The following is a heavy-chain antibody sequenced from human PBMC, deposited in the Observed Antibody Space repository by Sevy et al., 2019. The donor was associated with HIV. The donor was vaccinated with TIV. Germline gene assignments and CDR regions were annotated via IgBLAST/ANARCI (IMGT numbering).Heavy chain of an antibody. CDR1: GFTFSNYA. J-gene: IGHJ4*02. Sequence: GGSLRLSCAASGFTFSNYAMSWVRQTPGKGLEWVSAISGSADATYYTHSVKGRFTMSRDNSKNTVYLQMNSLRAEDTAVYYCVKEVSQYSYSDYWGQGTLVTVSS. CDR3: VKEVSQYSYSDY. CDR2: ISGSADAT. D-gene: IGHD5-18*01. V-gene: IGHV3-23*01.